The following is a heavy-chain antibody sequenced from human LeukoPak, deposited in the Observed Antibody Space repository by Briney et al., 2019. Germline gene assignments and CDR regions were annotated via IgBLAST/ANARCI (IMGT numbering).Heavy chain of an antibody. Sequence: ASVKVSCKASGYTFTSYYMHWVRQAPGQGLEWMGIINPSDGDTLYAQMFQGRVTMTRDMSTTTVYMELSSLRSEDTAVYYCARGRYYGSGIRGYFDYWGQGTLVTVSS. CDR3: ARGRYYGSGIRGYFDY. CDR1: GYTFTSYY. D-gene: IGHD3-10*01. CDR2: INPSDGDT. V-gene: IGHV1-46*01. J-gene: IGHJ4*02.